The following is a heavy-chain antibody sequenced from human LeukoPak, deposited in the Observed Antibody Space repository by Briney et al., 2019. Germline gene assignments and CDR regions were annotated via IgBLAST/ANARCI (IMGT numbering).Heavy chain of an antibody. D-gene: IGHD3-16*01. V-gene: IGHV4-30-4*01. CDR3: ARSRLRDSNGDGYHDWFDP. CDR2: VRYSGST. J-gene: IGHJ5*02. CDR1: GGSISSGVHC. Sequence: PSETLSLTCSVSGGSISSGVHCWSWIRQPPGQGLEWIGHVRYSGSTSYNPSLRSRVSVSLDTSKNQFSLNLNSVTAADTAMYYCARSRLRDSNGDGYHDWFDPWGQGTLVTVSS.